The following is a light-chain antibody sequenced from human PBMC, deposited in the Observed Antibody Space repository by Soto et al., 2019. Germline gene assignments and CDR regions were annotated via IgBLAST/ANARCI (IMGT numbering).Light chain of an antibody. CDR1: QSVTTN. J-gene: IGKJ2*01. Sequence: EIVLTQSPATLSLSPGERATLSCRASQSVTTNLSWYQQKPGQAPRLLIDDASNRATDIPARFSGSGSGTAFTLTISSLEDYDFSFYQCYNRGTRPRTFGQGTRLEIK. V-gene: IGKV3-11*01. CDR3: YNRGTRPRT. CDR2: DAS.